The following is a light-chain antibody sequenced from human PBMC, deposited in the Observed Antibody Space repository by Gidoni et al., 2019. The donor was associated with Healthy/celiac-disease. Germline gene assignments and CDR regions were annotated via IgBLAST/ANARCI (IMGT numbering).Light chain of an antibody. V-gene: IGKV1-5*03. CDR1: QSSSSW. J-gene: IGKJ1*01. CDR2: KAS. CDR3: QQYNSYSRT. Sequence: DIQMTQSPSTLSASVGDRVTITCRASQSSSSWLAWYQQKPGKAPKLLIYKASSLESGVPSRCSGSGSGTEFTLTISSLQPDDFATYYCQQYNSYSRTFGQGTKVEIK.